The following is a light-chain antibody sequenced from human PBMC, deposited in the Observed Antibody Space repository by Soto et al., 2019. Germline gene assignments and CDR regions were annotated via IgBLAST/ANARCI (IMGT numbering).Light chain of an antibody. Sequence: EIVMTQSPATLSVSPGEIATLSCRASQNITSNLTGYQQKPGQAPRLLIYGASTRATGIPAMFSGSGSGTEFTLTVSRLQSEDCAVYYCQQSSHVPRTFGQGTKVELK. CDR2: GAS. J-gene: IGKJ1*01. V-gene: IGKV3-15*01. CDR1: QNITSN. CDR3: QQSSHVPRT.